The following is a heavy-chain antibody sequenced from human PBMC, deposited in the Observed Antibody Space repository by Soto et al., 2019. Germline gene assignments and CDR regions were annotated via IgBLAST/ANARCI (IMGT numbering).Heavy chain of an antibody. CDR1: GFTFSKYG. CDR3: AKDRAWQSGRYDYGMDV. D-gene: IGHD3-10*01. CDR2: ISYDGSSQ. Sequence: QVQLVESGGGDVQPGRSLRLSCAASGFTFSKYGMHWVRQVPGKGLEWVAAISYDGSSQHFADSVKGRFTISRDNSGNTLYLHMNSLITEDTALYYCAKDRAWQSGRYDYGMDVWGQGTTVTVSS. J-gene: IGHJ6*02. V-gene: IGHV3-30*18.